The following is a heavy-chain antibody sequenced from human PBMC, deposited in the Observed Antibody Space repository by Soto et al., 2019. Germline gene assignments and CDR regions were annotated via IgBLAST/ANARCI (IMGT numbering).Heavy chain of an antibody. Sequence: QVKLVESRGGVVQPGRSLRLSCVASGFTFSTYGMHWVRQAPGKGLEWVAMTWNDGSHKYYADPVKDRFTISRDNCKNTLYLQINSLRDEDSAVYYCTTELNDMQAFDIWGQGTIVTVSS. V-gene: IGHV3-33*01. J-gene: IGHJ3*02. CDR2: TWNDGSHK. D-gene: IGHD1-1*01. CDR1: GFTFSTYG. CDR3: TTELNDMQAFDI.